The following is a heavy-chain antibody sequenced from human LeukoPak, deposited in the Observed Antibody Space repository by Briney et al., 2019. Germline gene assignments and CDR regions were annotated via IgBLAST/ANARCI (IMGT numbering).Heavy chain of an antibody. V-gene: IGHV3-7*01. Sequence: QAGGSLRLSCAASGFTFSGFSMSWVRQSPTKGLEWAANIKQDGSERYYVDSVKGRFTISRDNAKNSLSLQMNNLRVEDTAVYYCARAGSHWHYVYWGQGTVVTVSS. D-gene: IGHD3-10*01. CDR2: IKQDGSER. CDR3: ARAGSHWHYVY. J-gene: IGHJ4*02. CDR1: GFTFSGFS.